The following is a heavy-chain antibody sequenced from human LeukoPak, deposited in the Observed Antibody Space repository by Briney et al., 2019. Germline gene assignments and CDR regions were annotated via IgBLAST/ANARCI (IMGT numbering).Heavy chain of an antibody. V-gene: IGHV1-2*06. J-gene: IGHJ4*02. CDR3: ARRRYSSGWFLDY. D-gene: IGHD6-19*01. CDR2: INPNSGGT. CDR1: GYTFTVYY. Sequence: ASVTVSFTASGYTFTVYYMHWVRQAPGQGLEWMGRINPNSGGTNYAQKFQGRVTMTRDTSISTAYMELSRLRSDDTAVYYCARRRYSSGWFLDYWGQGTLVTVSS.